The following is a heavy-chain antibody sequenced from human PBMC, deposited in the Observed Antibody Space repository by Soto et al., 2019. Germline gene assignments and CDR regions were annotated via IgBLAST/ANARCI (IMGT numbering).Heavy chain of an antibody. CDR2: IKHDGTEK. CDR1: GFIFSRHW. J-gene: IGHJ4*02. D-gene: IGHD1-26*01. CDR3: ARYSGWFIDY. V-gene: IGHV3-7*05. Sequence: VQLVESGGDLVRPGGSLRLSCAASGFIFSRHWMTWVRQAPGKGLEWVANIKHDGTEKYLVDSVRGRLTISRDNDKNSVYLQMNSLRVEDTAVYYCARYSGWFIDYWGQGTLVTVSS.